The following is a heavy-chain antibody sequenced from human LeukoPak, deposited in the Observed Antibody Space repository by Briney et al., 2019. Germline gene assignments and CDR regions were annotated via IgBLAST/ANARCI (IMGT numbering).Heavy chain of an antibody. Sequence: SETLSLTCTVSGGSISSYYWSWIRQPPGKGLEWIGYIYYSGSTNYNPSLKSRVTISVDTSKNQFSLKLSPVTAADTAVYYCARDRHYYDSSGYYRGRWFDPWGQGTLVTVSS. CDR1: GGSISSYY. CDR2: IYYSGST. V-gene: IGHV4-59*01. CDR3: ARDRHYYDSSGYYRGRWFDP. D-gene: IGHD3-22*01. J-gene: IGHJ5*02.